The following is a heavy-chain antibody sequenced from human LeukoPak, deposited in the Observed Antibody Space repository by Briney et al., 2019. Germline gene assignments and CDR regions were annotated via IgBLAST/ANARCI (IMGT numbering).Heavy chain of an antibody. V-gene: IGHV4-39*01. D-gene: IGHD1-26*01. Sequence: SSETLSLTCTVSGVSISNNYLYWAWIRQPPGKGLELIGYVHYTGSTFYNSSLKSRVTISADTSQNQFSLSLTSVTAADTAVYYCATLGLLRGAGFNLATHFDYWGQGTLVAVSS. CDR3: ATLGLLRGAGFNLATHFDY. CDR2: VHYTGST. J-gene: IGHJ4*02. CDR1: GVSISNNYLY.